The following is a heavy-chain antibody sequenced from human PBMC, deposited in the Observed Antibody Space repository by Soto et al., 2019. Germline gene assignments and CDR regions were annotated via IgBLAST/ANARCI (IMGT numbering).Heavy chain of an antibody. J-gene: IGHJ4*02. CDR1: GYTFTNHG. CDR3: ARDPSNSSGYYQFFDS. D-gene: IGHD3-22*01. Sequence: QVHLVQSGPEVNKPGASVRVSCKASGYTFTNHGNSWVRQAPGQGLEWMGWISAYNGDTKYAQKFQGRVTMTTDTSTSTAYMELRSLRSDDTAMYYCARDPSNSSGYYQFFDSWGQGSLVTVSS. CDR2: ISAYNGDT. V-gene: IGHV1-18*01.